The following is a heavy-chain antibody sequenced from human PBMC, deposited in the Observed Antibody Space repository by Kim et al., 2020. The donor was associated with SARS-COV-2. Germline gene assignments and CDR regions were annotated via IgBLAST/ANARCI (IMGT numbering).Heavy chain of an antibody. J-gene: IGHJ3*02. CDR1: GFTFGDYA. Sequence: GGSLRLSCTASGFTFGDYAMSWFRQAPGKGLEWVGFIRSKAYGGTTEYAASVKGRFTISRDDSKSIAYLQMNSLKTEDTAVYYCTRDLYSSSWYRDDAFDIWGQGTMVTVSS. D-gene: IGHD6-13*01. V-gene: IGHV3-49*03. CDR2: IRSKAYGGTT. CDR3: TRDLYSSSWYRDDAFDI.